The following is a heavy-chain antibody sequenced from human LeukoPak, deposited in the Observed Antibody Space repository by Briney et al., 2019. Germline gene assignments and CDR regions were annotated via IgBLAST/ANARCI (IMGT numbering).Heavy chain of an antibody. Sequence: GQGLEWMRWMNANSGNTGYAQKVQGRVTMTRDTSISTAYMDLSSLRSDDTAVYYCARLWFGVFFQAEDGIRGTVPVSAFLLNRSSDL. D-gene: IGHD3-10*01. V-gene: IGHV1-2*02. CDR3: ARLWFGVFFQAEDGIRGTVPVSAFLLNRSSDL. CDR2: MNANSGNT. J-gene: IGHJ2*01.